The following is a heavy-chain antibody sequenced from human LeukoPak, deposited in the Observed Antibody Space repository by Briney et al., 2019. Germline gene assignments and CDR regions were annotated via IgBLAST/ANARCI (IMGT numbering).Heavy chain of an antibody. D-gene: IGHD3-10*01. CDR2: IPSGAFDA. Sequence: GGSLRLPCVASGFTFNAYAMAWVRQAPGKGLEWVSSIPSGAFDAYYADSVRGRFTISRDNSDNTLYLQMDSLRPEDSALYYCAKVTQWELDSFDYWGQGTLVTVSS. J-gene: IGHJ4*02. V-gene: IGHV3-23*01. CDR1: GFTFNAYA. CDR3: AKVTQWELDSFDY.